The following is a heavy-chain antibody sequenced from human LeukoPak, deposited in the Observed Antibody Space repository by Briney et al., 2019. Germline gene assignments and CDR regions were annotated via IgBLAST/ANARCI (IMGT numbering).Heavy chain of an antibody. CDR2: IYPGDSDT. CDR1: GYSFTSYW. J-gene: IGHJ3*02. V-gene: IGHV5-51*01. CDR3: ARLGYYDSSGYLALMGAFDI. Sequence: GESLKISCRGSGYSFTSYWIGWVRQMPGKGLEWMGTIYPGDSDTRYSPSFQGQVTISADKSISTAYLQWSSLKASDTAMYYCARLGYYDSSGYLALMGAFDIWGQGTMVTVSS. D-gene: IGHD3-22*01.